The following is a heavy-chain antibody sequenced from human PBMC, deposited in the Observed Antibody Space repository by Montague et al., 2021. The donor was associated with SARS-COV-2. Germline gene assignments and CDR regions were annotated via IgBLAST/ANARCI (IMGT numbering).Heavy chain of an antibody. CDR3: ARYYYDSSGYHSPGMGV. CDR1: GGSISSYY. CDR2: IYTSGST. D-gene: IGHD3-22*01. Sequence: SETLSLTCTVSGGSISSYYWSWIRQPAGKGLEWIGRIYTSGSTNYNPSLKSRVTMSVDMSKNQFSLKLSSVTAADTAVYYCARYYYDSSGYHSPGMGVWGQGTTVTVSS. V-gene: IGHV4-4*07. J-gene: IGHJ6*02.